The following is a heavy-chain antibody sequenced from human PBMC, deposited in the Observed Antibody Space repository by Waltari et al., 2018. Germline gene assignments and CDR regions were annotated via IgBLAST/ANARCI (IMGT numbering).Heavy chain of an antibody. Sequence: EVQLVESGGGLVQPGGSLRLSCAASGFTFSSYWMSWVRQAPGKGLEWVANIKQDGSEKYYVDSVKGRFTSSRDNAKNSLYLQMNSLRAEDTAVYYCARDRYCSGGSCYLYYYGMDVWGQGTTVTVSS. CDR2: IKQDGSEK. D-gene: IGHD2-15*01. J-gene: IGHJ6*02. CDR3: ARDRYCSGGSCYLYYYGMDV. CDR1: GFTFSSYW. V-gene: IGHV3-7*04.